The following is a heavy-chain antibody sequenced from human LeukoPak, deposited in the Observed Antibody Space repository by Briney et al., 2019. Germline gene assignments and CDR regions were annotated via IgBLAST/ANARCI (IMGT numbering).Heavy chain of an antibody. CDR3: AKDGVMITFGGVIGYLFDY. J-gene: IGHJ4*02. V-gene: IGHV3-30*02. CDR1: GFTFSSYG. Sequence: GGSLRLSCAASGFTFSSYGMHWVRQAPGKGLEWVAFIRCDGSNKYYADSVEGRFTISRDNSKNTLYLQMNSLRAEDTAVYYCAKDGVMITFGGVIGYLFDYWGQGTLVTVSS. CDR2: IRCDGSNK. D-gene: IGHD3-16*02.